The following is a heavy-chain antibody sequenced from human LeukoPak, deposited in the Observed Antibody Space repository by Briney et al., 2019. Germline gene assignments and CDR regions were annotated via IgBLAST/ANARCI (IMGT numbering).Heavy chain of an antibody. D-gene: IGHD3-16*02. V-gene: IGHV1-69*13. CDR3: ARGARRPRDYDYVWGSYRPYCFDY. CDR1: GGTFSSYA. Sequence: SVKVSCKASGGTFSSYAISWVRQAPGQGLEWMGGIIPIFGTANYAQKFQGRVTITADESTSTAYMELSSLRSEDTAVYYCARGARRPRDYDYVWGSYRPYCFDYWGQGTLVTVSS. CDR2: IIPIFGTA. J-gene: IGHJ4*02.